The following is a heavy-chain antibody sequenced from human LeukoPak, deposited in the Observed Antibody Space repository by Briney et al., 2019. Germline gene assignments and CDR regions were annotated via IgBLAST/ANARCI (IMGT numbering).Heavy chain of an antibody. J-gene: IGHJ6*03. CDR3: ARDGTRQQLGRYYYYYMDV. Sequence: ASVKVSCKASGGTFSSYAISWVRQAPGQGLEWMGGIIPIFGTANYAQKFQGRVTITADKSTSTAYMELRSLRSDDTAVYYCARDGTRQQLGRYYYYYMDVWGKGTTVTVSS. CDR2: IIPIFGTA. CDR1: GGTFSSYA. D-gene: IGHD6-13*01. V-gene: IGHV1-69*06.